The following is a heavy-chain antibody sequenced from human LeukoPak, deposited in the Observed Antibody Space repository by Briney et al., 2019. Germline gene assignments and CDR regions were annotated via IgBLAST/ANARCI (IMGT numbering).Heavy chain of an antibody. Sequence: SGGSLRLSCAASGFTFSSYAMSWVRQAPGKGLEWVSAISGSGGSTYYADSVKGRFTISRDNSKNTLYLQMNSLRAEDTAVYYRAKAMVVDTAMVPVDYWGQGTLVTVSS. CDR3: AKAMVVDTAMVPVDY. J-gene: IGHJ4*02. CDR1: GFTFSSYA. V-gene: IGHV3-23*01. CDR2: ISGSGGST. D-gene: IGHD5-18*01.